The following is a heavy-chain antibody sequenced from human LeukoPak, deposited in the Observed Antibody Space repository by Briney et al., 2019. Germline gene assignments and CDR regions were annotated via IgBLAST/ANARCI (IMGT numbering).Heavy chain of an antibody. CDR1: GYTFTGYY. D-gene: IGHD6-19*01. V-gene: IGHV1-2*02. J-gene: IGHJ4*02. CDR2: INPNSGGT. Sequence: ASVNVSCKASGYTFTGYYMHWVRQAPGQGLEWMGWINPNSGGTNYAQKFQGRVTMTRDTSISTAYMELSRLRSDDTAVYYCARDPGYSSGWPTGEIDYWGQGTLVTVSS. CDR3: ARDPGYSSGWPTGEIDY.